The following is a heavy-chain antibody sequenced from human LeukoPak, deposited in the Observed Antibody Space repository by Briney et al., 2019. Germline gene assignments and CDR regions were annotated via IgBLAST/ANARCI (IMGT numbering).Heavy chain of an antibody. CDR1: GFTVSSNY. V-gene: IGHV3-53*01. Sequence: GGSLRLSCAASGFTVSSNYMSWVRQAPGKGLEWVSVIYGGGATYYADSVEGRFTISRDNSKNTLYLQMNSLRAEDTAVYYCAKDVNGDYWGQGTLVTVSS. J-gene: IGHJ4*02. CDR3: AKDVNGDY. CDR2: IYGGGAT.